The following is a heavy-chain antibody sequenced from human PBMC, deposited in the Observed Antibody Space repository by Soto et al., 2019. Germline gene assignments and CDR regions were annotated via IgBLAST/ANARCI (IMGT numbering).Heavy chain of an antibody. D-gene: IGHD2-15*01. J-gene: IGHJ4*02. CDR2: IRYDGSNI. CDR1: GSIFRSYG. CDR3: ARDGIGGTTVRGYLDY. Sequence: QVQLVESGGGVVQPGRSLRLSCAASGSIFRSYGMHWVRQAPGKGLEWVAVIRYDGSNINYADSVMGRFIISRDNSKNTLYLEMNSLRDEDTAVYYCARDGIGGTTVRGYLDYWGQGNLVTVSS. V-gene: IGHV3-33*01.